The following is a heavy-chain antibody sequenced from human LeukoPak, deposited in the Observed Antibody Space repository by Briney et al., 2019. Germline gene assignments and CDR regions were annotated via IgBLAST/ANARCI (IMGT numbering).Heavy chain of an antibody. CDR3: ACLTTADAFDI. CDR2: ICDSGST. Sequence: SETLSLTCTVSGGSINSYYWSWIRQPPGRGLEWIGYICDSGSTNYNPSLKSRVTISVDTSNNQFSLKLSSVTAADTAVYYCACLTTADAFDIWGQGTMVTVSS. CDR1: GGSINSYY. J-gene: IGHJ3*02. D-gene: IGHD3-22*01. V-gene: IGHV4-59*01.